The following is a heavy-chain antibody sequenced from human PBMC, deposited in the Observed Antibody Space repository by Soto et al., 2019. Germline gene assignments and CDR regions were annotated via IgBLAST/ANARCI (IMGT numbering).Heavy chain of an antibody. V-gene: IGHV4-59*01. CDR1: GGSLNTYY. D-gene: IGHD6-13*01. Sequence: SETLSLTCTIFGGSLNTYYWSWIRQPPGKGLEWIGYSYHSGTTRYNPSLKSRVTISVEPSMNQFSLNLKSVTAADTAVYYCARAEGSSWPFDYWGQGTLVTVSS. CDR2: SYHSGTT. CDR3: ARAEGSSWPFDY. J-gene: IGHJ4*02.